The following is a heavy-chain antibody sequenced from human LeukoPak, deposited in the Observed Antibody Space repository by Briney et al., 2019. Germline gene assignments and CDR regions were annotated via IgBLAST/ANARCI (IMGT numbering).Heavy chain of an antibody. J-gene: IGHJ6*02. V-gene: IGHV4-34*01. Sequence: SETVSLTCAVYGGSFSGYYWSWIRQPPGKGLEWIGEINHSGSTNYNPSLKSRVTISVDTSKNQFSLKLSSVTAADTAVYYCARVAYYYYYGMDVWGQGTTVTVSS. CDR1: GGSFSGYY. CDR3: ARVAYYYYYGMDV. CDR2: INHSGST.